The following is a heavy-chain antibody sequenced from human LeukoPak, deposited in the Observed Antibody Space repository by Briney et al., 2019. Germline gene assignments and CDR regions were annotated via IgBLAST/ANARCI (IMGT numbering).Heavy chain of an antibody. D-gene: IGHD6-19*01. J-gene: IGHJ3*02. V-gene: IGHV3-23*01. Sequence: GGSLRLSCAASGFTFSTFSMSWVRQASGKGLEWVSTISDSGGITDYADSVKGRFTISRDNSKNTLYLQMNSLRAEDTAVYYCAKDADFGYSSGWYGAFDIWGQGTMVTVSS. CDR3: AKDADFGYSSGWYGAFDI. CDR2: ISDSGGIT. CDR1: GFTFSTFS.